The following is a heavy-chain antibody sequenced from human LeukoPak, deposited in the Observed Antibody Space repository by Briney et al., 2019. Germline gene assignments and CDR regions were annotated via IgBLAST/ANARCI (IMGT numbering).Heavy chain of an antibody. D-gene: IGHD6-13*01. CDR3: ASQIMSSSRQAFDY. J-gene: IGHJ4*02. CDR2: IYYSGST. V-gene: IGHV4-59*01. Sequence: PSETLSLTCTVSGGSISSYYWSWIRQPPGKGLEWIGYIYYSGSTNYNHSLKSRVTISVDTSKNQFSLKLSSVTAADTAVYYCASQIMSSSRQAFDYWGQGTLVTVSS. CDR1: GGSISSYY.